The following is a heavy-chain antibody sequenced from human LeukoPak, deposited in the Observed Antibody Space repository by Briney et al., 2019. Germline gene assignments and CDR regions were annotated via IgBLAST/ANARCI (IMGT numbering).Heavy chain of an antibody. D-gene: IGHD7-27*01. CDR2: VSPPGGGT. V-gene: IGHV3-23*01. J-gene: IGHJ4*02. Sequence: EGSLRLSCAASGFTFSNHGMDWVRQAPGKGLEWLSGVSPPGGGTYYADSVKGRFTISRDDSKNTLSLQMNSLRVEDTATYYCARDLAWGAFDYWGQGTLVTVSS. CDR1: GFTFSNHG. CDR3: ARDLAWGAFDY.